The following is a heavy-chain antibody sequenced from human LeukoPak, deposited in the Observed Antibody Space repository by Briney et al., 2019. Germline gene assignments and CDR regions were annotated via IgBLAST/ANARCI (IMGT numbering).Heavy chain of an antibody. V-gene: IGHV1-18*01. CDR2: ISAYSGNT. J-gene: IGHJ5*02. CDR3: ARDYGTYYYGSGSNNWFDP. D-gene: IGHD3-10*01. Sequence: ASVKVSCKASGYTFTNYGISWVRQAPGQGLEWMGWISAYSGNTNYGQKLQGRVTMTTDTSTTTAYMELRSLRSDDTAVYYCARDYGTYYYGSGSNNWFDPWGQGTLLTVSS. CDR1: GYTFTNYG.